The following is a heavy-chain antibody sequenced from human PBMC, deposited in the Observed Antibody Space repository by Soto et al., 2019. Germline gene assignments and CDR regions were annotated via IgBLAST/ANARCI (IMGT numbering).Heavy chain of an antibody. V-gene: IGHV4-31*03. CDR3: ARRSYYYDSSGYPHYYFDY. CDR2: IYYSGST. J-gene: IGHJ4*02. D-gene: IGHD3-22*01. Sequence: QVQLQESGPGLVKPSQTLSLTCTVSGGSISSGGYYWSWIRQHPGKGLEWIGYIYYSGSTYYNPSLKSRVNISVDTSKNQFSLKLSSVTAADTAVYYCARRSYYYDSSGYPHYYFDYWGQGTLVTVSS. CDR1: GGSISSGGYY.